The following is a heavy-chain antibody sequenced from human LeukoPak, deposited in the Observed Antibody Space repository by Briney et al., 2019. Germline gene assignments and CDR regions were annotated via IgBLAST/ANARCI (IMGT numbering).Heavy chain of an antibody. D-gene: IGHD3-22*01. V-gene: IGHV3-23*01. Sequence: GGSLRLSCAASGFTFSSYSMNWVRQAPGKGLEWVSSISGSGGSTYYADSVKGRFTISRDNSKNTLYLQMNSLRAEDTAVYYCAKDSSYYYDSSGYYWGQGTLVTVSS. J-gene: IGHJ4*02. CDR1: GFTFSSYS. CDR3: AKDSSYYYDSSGYY. CDR2: ISGSGGST.